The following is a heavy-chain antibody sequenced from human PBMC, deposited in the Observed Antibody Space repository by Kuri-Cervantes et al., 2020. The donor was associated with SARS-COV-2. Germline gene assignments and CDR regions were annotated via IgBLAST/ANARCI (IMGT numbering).Heavy chain of an antibody. V-gene: IGHV2-70*11. Sequence: SGPTLVKPTQTLTLTCTFSGFSLNTSGMCVGWIRQPPGKALEWLARIDWDDDKYYSTSLKSGLTISKDTSKSQVVLTMTNMDPVDTATYYCARGIAAAGRVYYYYYMDVWGKGTTVTVSS. CDR2: IDWDDDK. D-gene: IGHD6-13*01. CDR1: GFSLNTSGMC. CDR3: ARGIAAAGRVYYYYYMDV. J-gene: IGHJ6*03.